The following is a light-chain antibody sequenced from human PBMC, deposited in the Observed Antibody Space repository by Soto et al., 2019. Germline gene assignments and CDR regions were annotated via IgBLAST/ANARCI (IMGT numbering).Light chain of an antibody. CDR3: QQYNNWPGWT. J-gene: IGKJ1*01. V-gene: IGKV3-15*01. CDR2: GAS. Sequence: EIVMTQSPATLSVSPGERATLSCRASQSVSSNLAWYQQKSGQAPRLLIYGASTRATGIPARFTGSGSGTEFTLIISSLQSEDFAVYYCQQYNNWPGWTFGQGTKVEIK. CDR1: QSVSSN.